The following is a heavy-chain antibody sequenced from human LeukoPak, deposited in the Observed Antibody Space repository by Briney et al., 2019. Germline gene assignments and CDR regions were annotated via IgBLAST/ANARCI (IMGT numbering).Heavy chain of an antibody. Sequence: SGRSLRLSCAASGFTFSSYAMHWVRQAPGKGLEWVAVISYDGSNKYYADSVKGRFTISRDNSKNTLYLQMNSLRAEDTAVYYCARSGGYCSSTSCYIRSHYYYYYGMDVWGQGTTVTVSS. D-gene: IGHD2-2*02. CDR2: ISYDGSNK. J-gene: IGHJ6*02. CDR1: GFTFSSYA. V-gene: IGHV3-30*04. CDR3: ARSGGYCSSTSCYIRSHYYYYYGMDV.